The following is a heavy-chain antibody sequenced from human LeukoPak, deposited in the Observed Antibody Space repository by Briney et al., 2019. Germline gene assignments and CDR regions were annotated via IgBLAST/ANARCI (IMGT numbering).Heavy chain of an antibody. CDR2: IWYDGSNK. CDR1: GFTFNSYG. J-gene: IGHJ4*02. Sequence: AGRSLRLSCAASGFTFNSYGMHWVRQAPGKGLEWVAVIWYDGSNKYYADSVKGRFTISRDNSKNTLYLQMNSLRAEDTAVYYCARGSGLVVRGDFFDYWGQGTLVTVSS. CDR3: ARGSGLVVRGDFFDY. D-gene: IGHD3-10*01. V-gene: IGHV3-33*08.